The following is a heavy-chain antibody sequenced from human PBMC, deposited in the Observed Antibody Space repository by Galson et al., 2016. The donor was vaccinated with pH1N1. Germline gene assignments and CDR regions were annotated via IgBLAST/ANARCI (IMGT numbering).Heavy chain of an antibody. V-gene: IGHV1-8*02. J-gene: IGHJ6*03. CDR3: ARDLGWWVAYMDV. Sequence: SCKASGYTFTSYDTNWVRQATGQGLEWMGWMNPNSGNTGYAQKLQGRVTMTTDTSTTTAYMELRSLRSDDTAVYYCARDLGWWVAYMDVWGKGTTVTVS. D-gene: IGHD2-15*01. CDR2: MNPNSGNT. CDR1: GYTFTSYD.